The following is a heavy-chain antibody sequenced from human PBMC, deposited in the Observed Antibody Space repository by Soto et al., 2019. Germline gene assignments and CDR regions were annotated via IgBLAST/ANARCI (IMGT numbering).Heavy chain of an antibody. V-gene: IGHV2-26*01. CDR2: IFSNDEK. D-gene: IGHD2-15*01. CDR3: ARLVVVAATGYYYGMDV. Sequence: QVTLKESGPVLVKPTETLTLTCTVSGFSLSNARMGVSWIRQPPGKALEWLAHIFSNDEKSYSTSLKSRLTIAKHTSKSQVVLPMTNMDPVDTATYYWARLVVVAATGYYYGMDVWGQGTTVTVSS. CDR1: GFSLSNARMG. J-gene: IGHJ6*02.